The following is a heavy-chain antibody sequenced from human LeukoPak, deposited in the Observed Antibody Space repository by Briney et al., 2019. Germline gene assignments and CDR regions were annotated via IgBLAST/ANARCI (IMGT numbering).Heavy chain of an antibody. V-gene: IGHV3-23*01. D-gene: IGHD6-6*01. CDR1: GFTFSSYA. CDR3: ARDPNSSSWYDY. Sequence: GGSLRLSCAASGFTFSSYALSWVRQAPGKGLEWVSLISGSGRQTEYGDSVKGRFTVSRDNAKKTLYLQMNSLTAEDTAVYYCARDPNSSSWYDYWGQGTLVTVSS. CDR2: ISGSGRQT. J-gene: IGHJ4*02.